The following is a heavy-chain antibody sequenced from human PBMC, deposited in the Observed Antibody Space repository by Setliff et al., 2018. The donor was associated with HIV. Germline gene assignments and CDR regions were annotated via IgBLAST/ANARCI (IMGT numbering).Heavy chain of an antibody. CDR1: GYTLTTYG. V-gene: IGHV7-4-1*02. CDR3: ARVGSFWSTFDY. D-gene: IGHD6-19*01. Sequence: GASVKVSCKASGYTLTTYGISWVRQAPGPGPEWMGWINTETGNPMYAQGFRGRLVFSLDASVNTAYLQINSLKAEDTAMYYCARVGSFWSTFDYWGQGALVTVSS. J-gene: IGHJ4*02. CDR2: INTETGNP.